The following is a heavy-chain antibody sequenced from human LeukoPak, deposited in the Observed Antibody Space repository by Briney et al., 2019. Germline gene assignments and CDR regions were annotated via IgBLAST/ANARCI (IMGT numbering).Heavy chain of an antibody. V-gene: IGHV5-51*01. CDR3: ARQAGATTFDFYYYMDV. CDR1: GYSFTNYW. Sequence: GESLKISCKGSGYSFTNYWIGWVRQMPGKGLEWMGLIYPGDSDTRYSPSFQGQVTISADKSISTAYLQWSSLKASDTAMYYCARQAGATTFDFYYYMDVWGKGTTVTVSS. D-gene: IGHD1-26*01. J-gene: IGHJ6*03. CDR2: IYPGDSDT.